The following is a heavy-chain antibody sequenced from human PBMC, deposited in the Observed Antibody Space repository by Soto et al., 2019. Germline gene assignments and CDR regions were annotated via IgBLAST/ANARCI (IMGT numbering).Heavy chain of an antibody. D-gene: IGHD1-26*01. Sequence: GGSLRLSCAASGFTFSDHYMDWVRQAPGKGLEWVGRTRNKANSYTTEYAASVKGRFTISRDDSKNSLYLQMNSLKTEDTAVYYCAREVWELHYYYYMDVWGKGTTVTVSS. CDR1: GFTFSDHY. CDR3: AREVWELHYYYYMDV. V-gene: IGHV3-72*01. J-gene: IGHJ6*03. CDR2: TRNKANSYTT.